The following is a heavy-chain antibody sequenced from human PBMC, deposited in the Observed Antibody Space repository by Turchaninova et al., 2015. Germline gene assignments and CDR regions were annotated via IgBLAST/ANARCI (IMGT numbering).Heavy chain of an antibody. CDR3: ARGEWSNNGGYLHY. D-gene: IGHD3-22*01. CDR1: GETFTGYS. Sequence: QMQLHQWGAGVLKPSETLPLPCAVYGETFTGYSWHWIRHPPGRGLELIGEFQQSGSTNYNPSLKSRAPISTDKSKNQFSLRLTSVTAADTSVYYCARGEWSNNGGYLHYWSQGTLVTVSS. CDR2: FQQSGST. V-gene: IGHV4-34*01. J-gene: IGHJ4*02.